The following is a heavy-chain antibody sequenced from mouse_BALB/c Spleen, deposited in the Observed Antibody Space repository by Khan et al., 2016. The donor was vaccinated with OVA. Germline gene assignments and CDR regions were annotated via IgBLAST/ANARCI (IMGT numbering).Heavy chain of an antibody. CDR3: ARTAMIKY. V-gene: IGHV3-2*02. CDR2: ISYSGST. J-gene: IGHJ2*01. D-gene: IGHD1-2*01. Sequence: EVQLQESGPGLVKPSQSLSLTCTVTGYSITSGYGWNWIRQFPGNKMEWMGNISYSGSTNYNPSLKSRISITRDSSKNLFILKLNALPTEDTATYYCARTAMIKYWGQFTTLTVSS. CDR1: GYSITSGYG.